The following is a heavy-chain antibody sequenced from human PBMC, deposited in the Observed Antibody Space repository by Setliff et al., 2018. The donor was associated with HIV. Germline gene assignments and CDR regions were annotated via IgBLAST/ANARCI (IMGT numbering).Heavy chain of an antibody. D-gene: IGHD6-19*01. J-gene: IGHJ4*02. CDR2: IFSTGST. CDR3: ARGSAVTGTLEY. Sequence: KPSETLSLTCTVSGGSISSYYWSWIRQPPGKGLEWIGHIFSTGSTNYNPSLKSRVIMSADTSKNQFSLRLTSLTAADTAMYYCARGSAVTGTLEYWGQGTLVTVSS. CDR1: GGSISSYY. V-gene: IGHV4-4*08.